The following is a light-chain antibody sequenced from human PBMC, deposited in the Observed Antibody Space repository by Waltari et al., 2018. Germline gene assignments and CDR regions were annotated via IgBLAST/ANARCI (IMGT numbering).Light chain of an antibody. Sequence: DIQMTQSPSSLSASVGDRVTITCRASQSISSYLNWYQQKPGKAPKLLIYAASSLQSGVPSRFSGSGSGTDFTLTISSLQPEDVAVYYCQQFYSIPPTFGQGTRLEIK. CDR2: AAS. CDR1: QSISSY. V-gene: IGKV1-39*01. J-gene: IGKJ5*01. CDR3: QQFYSIPPT.